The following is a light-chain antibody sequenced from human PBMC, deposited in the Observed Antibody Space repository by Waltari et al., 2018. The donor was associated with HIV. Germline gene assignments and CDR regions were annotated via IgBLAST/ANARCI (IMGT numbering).Light chain of an antibody. J-gene: IGKJ2*01. CDR2: ATS. V-gene: IGKV3-20*01. CDR1: ETISSSY. Sequence: EIVLTQSPDTLSLSPGERATLSCRASETISSSYLAWYQQKPGQSPRLLMYATSSRATGVPDRFSGSGSGTDFILTIGRLEPEDFAVYYCQQYGNSLPFTFGQGTKVEIK. CDR3: QQYGNSLPFT.